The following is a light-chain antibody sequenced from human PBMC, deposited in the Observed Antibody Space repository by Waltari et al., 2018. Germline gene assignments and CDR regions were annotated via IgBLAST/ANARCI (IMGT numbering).Light chain of an antibody. CDR2: DAS. V-gene: IGKV1-13*02. Sequence: AVQLTQSPSSLSASVGDRVTTTCRASQAISSALAWYQQKPGKAPNLLIYDASNLESGVPSRFSGRGSGTHFTLTISSLQPADFATYYCQQLHSYPVTFGGGTKVEIK. J-gene: IGKJ4*01. CDR3: QQLHSYPVT. CDR1: QAISSA.